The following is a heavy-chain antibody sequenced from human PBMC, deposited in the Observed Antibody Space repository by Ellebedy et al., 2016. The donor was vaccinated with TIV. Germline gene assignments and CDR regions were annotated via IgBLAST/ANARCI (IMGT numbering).Heavy chain of an antibody. J-gene: IGHJ4*02. V-gene: IGHV4-59*01. CDR2: IYYSGST. Sequence: MPSETLSLTCTVSGGSISSYYWRCIRQPPGKGLEWIGYIYYSGSTNYNPSLKSRVTISVDTSKNQFSLKLSSVTAADTAVYYCARDGGGELPFDYWGQGTLVTVSS. D-gene: IGHD3-16*01. CDR3: ARDGGGELPFDY. CDR1: GGSISSYY.